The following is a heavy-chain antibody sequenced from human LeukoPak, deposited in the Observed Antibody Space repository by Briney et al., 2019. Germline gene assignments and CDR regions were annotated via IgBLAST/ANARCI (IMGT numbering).Heavy chain of an antibody. D-gene: IGHD1-26*01. J-gene: IGHJ4*02. CDR3: ARDWGVGATHDY. CDR1: GFTFSSYE. V-gene: IGHV3-21*05. CDR2: ISSSSSYI. Sequence: GGSLRLSCAASGFTFSSYEMNWVRQAPGKGLEWVSYISSSSSYIYYADSVKGRFTISRDNAKNSLYLQMNSLRAEDTVVYYCARDWGVGATHDYWGQGTLVTVSS.